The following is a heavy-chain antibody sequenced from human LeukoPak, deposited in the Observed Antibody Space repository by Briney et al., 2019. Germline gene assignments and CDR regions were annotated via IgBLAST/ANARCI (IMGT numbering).Heavy chain of an antibody. Sequence: GGSLRLSCAASGFTVSSNDMSWVRQAPGKGLEWVSSISSSSSYIYYADSVKGRFTVSRDNAKNSLYLQMNSLRAEDTAVYYCARAGYFSSTWEAAFDYWGQGTLVTVSS. CDR3: ARAGYFSSTWEAAFDY. CDR1: GFTVSSND. J-gene: IGHJ4*02. CDR2: ISSSSSYI. D-gene: IGHD6-13*01. V-gene: IGHV3-21*01.